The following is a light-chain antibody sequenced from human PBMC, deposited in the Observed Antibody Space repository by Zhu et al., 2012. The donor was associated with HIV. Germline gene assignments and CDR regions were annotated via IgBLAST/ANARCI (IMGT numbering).Light chain of an antibody. J-gene: IGKJ1*01. Sequence: DIQMTQSPSSLPASVGDRVSITCRASQGISNSLAWYQQKPGKAPKLLLYAASTLKSGVPSRFSGSASGTHYTLTINSLQPDDFATYYCQQYYSTPRFGQGTKVEIK. CDR3: QQYYSTPR. CDR2: AAS. V-gene: IGKV1-NL1*01. CDR1: QGISNS.